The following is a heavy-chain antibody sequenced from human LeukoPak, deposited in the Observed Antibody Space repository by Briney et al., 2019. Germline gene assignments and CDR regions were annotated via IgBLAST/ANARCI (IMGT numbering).Heavy chain of an antibody. CDR2: INHSGST. CDR1: GGSFSGYY. Sequence: SETLSLTCAVYGGSFSGYYWSWIRQPPGKGLEWIGEINHSGSTNYNPSLKSRVTISVDTSKNQFSLKLSSVTAADTAVYYCARHPGRYYYGSGSSFDYWGQGTLVTVSS. V-gene: IGHV4-34*01. D-gene: IGHD3-10*01. CDR3: ARHPGRYYYGSGSSFDY. J-gene: IGHJ4*02.